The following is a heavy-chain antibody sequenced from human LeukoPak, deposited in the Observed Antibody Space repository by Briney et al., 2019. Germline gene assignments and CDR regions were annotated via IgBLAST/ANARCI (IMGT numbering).Heavy chain of an antibody. J-gene: IGHJ6*02. CDR3: AKDRGSGGMDV. CDR2: ISGSGGST. D-gene: IGHD3-10*01. Sequence: GGSLRLSCAASGSTFNTYAMSWVRQAPGKGLEWVSSISGSGGSTFYADSVKGRFTISRDNSKNTLYLQMNSLRAEDTAVYYCAKDRGSGGMDVWGQGTTVTVSS. CDR1: GSTFNTYA. V-gene: IGHV3-23*01.